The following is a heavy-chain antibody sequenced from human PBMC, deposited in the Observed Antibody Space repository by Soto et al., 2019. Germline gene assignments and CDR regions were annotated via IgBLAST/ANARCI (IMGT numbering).Heavy chain of an antibody. CDR2: IIPIFGTA. CDR3: ARDGCSGGSCYSGYYYYGMDV. J-gene: IGHJ6*02. CDR1: GGTFSSYA. D-gene: IGHD2-15*01. V-gene: IGHV1-69*12. Sequence: QVQLVQSGAEVKKPGSSVKGSCKASGGTFSSYAISWVRQAPGQGLEWMGGIIPIFGTANYAQKFQGRVTITADESTSTAYMELSSLRSEDTAVYYCARDGCSGGSCYSGYYYYGMDVWGQGTTVTVSS.